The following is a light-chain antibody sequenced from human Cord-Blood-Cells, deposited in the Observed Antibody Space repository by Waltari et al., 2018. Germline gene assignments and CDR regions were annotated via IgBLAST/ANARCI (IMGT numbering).Light chain of an antibody. CDR2: AAS. CDR3: QQSYSTPLFT. V-gene: IGKV1-39*01. CDR1: QSISSY. Sequence: DLQMTQSPSSLSASVGDRVTITCRASQSISSYLNWYQQKPGKAPKLLIYAASSLQSGVPSMFSGSGSGTDFTLTISSLQPEDFATYYCQQSYSTPLFTFGPGTKVDIK. J-gene: IGKJ3*01.